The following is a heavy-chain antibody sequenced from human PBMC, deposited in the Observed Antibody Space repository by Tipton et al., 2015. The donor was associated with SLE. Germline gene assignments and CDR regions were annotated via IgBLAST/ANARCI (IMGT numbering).Heavy chain of an antibody. CDR2: INPGSGAT. J-gene: IGHJ4*02. Sequence: QVQLVQSGAEVKKPGASVKVSCKSSGYTFTGYYMYWVRQAPGQGLEWMAWINPGSGATGYAQKFEGRVTVTRDTSISTIYMELSSLRFEDAAVYYCARDGPSMMVDFDYWGQGTVVTVSS. CDR3: ARDGPSMMVDFDY. D-gene: IGHD3-22*01. CDR1: GYTFTGYY. V-gene: IGHV1-2*02.